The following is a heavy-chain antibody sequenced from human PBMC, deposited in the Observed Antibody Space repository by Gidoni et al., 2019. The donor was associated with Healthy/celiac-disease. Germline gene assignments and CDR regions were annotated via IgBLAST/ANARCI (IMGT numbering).Heavy chain of an antibody. CDR2: ISSSSSTI. D-gene: IGHD6-13*01. J-gene: IGHJ4*02. CDR1: GLPFSSYI. Sequence: EVQLVESGGGLVQPGGSLRLCWAASGLPFSSYITHWVRQAPGNGPEGVSYISSSSSTIYYADSVKGRFTISRDNAKNSLYLQMNSLRDEDTAVYYCARATAYSSSWYTFEYSDYWGQGNLVTVSS. CDR3: ARATAYSSSWYTFEYSDY. V-gene: IGHV3-48*02.